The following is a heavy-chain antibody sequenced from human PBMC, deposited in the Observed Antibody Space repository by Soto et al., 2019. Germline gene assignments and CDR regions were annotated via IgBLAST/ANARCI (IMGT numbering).Heavy chain of an antibody. D-gene: IGHD1-1*01. CDR2: MNPNSGNT. J-gene: IGHJ4*02. CDR3: LTVPWNVVVIN. V-gene: IGHV1-8*01. Sequence: GASVKVSCKASGYTFTSYDINWVRQATGQGLEWMGWMNPNSGNTGYAQKFQGRVTMTRNTSITTAYMELNSLKTEDTAVYYCLTVPWNVVVINWGQGTLVTVSS. CDR1: GYTFTSYD.